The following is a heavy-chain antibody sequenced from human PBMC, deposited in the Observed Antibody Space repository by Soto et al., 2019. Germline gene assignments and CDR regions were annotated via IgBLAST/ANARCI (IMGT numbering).Heavy chain of an antibody. J-gene: IGHJ4*02. CDR1: GFTFSSYA. Sequence: PGGSLRLSCAASGFTFSSYAMSWVRQAPGKGLEWIGYIYYSGSTNYNPSLKSRVTISVDTSKNQFSLKLSSVTAADTAVYYCAGVKAAAGTDYFDYWGQGTLVTVSS. CDR2: IYYSGST. V-gene: IGHV4-59*08. D-gene: IGHD6-13*01. CDR3: AGVKAAAGTDYFDY.